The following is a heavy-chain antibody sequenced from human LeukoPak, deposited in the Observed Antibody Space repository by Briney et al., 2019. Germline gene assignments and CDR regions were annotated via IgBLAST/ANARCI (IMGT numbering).Heavy chain of an antibody. CDR1: GESMSGFY. V-gene: IGHV4-34*01. Sequence: SETLSLTCTVSGESMSGFYWSWIRQPPGKGLEWIGEINHSGSTNYNPSLKSRVTISVDTSKNQFSLKLSSVTAADTAVYYCARVRGYRIGDILTGARGYFDYWGQGTLVTVSS. CDR2: INHSGST. CDR3: ARVRGYRIGDILTGARGYFDY. J-gene: IGHJ4*02. D-gene: IGHD3-9*01.